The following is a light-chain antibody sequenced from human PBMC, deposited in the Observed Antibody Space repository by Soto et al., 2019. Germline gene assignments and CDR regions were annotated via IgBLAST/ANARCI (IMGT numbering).Light chain of an antibody. Sequence: EIVMTQPPATLSVSPGERATLSCRASQSVSNNLAWYQQKPGQAPRLLVYGASTRATGIPARFSGSGSGTEFTLTISSLQSEDFAVYYCQQYNYWPPYTFGQGTKLEI. CDR3: QQYNYWPPYT. J-gene: IGKJ2*01. CDR1: QSVSNN. CDR2: GAS. V-gene: IGKV3-15*01.